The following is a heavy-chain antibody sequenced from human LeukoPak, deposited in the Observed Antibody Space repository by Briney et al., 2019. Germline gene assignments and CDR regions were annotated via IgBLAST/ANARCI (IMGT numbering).Heavy chain of an antibody. D-gene: IGHD6-13*01. J-gene: IGHJ4*02. CDR2: IYSGGSR. CDR1: GFSVGSNY. Sequence: PGGSLGLSCAASGFSVGSNYMGWVRQAPGKGLEWVSLIYSGGSRFYAASVEGRFTISRDDSESMLYIQMNSLRADDTVFYYCARVAAAGTEYFDFWGQGTLVTVSS. V-gene: IGHV3-53*01. CDR3: ARVAAAGTEYFDF.